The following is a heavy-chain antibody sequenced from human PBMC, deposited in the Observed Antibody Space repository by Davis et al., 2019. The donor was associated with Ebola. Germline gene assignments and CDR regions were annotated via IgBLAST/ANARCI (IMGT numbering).Heavy chain of an antibody. Sequence: PGGSLRLSCAASGFTFSTYAMTWVRQTPGRGLKWVSAISDSGRNTFYADSVKGRFTVSRDNSKSTLYLQLSSLRAEDTAVYYCAKLREGRRLALSFDYWGQGTLVTVSS. D-gene: IGHD1-26*01. CDR3: AKLREGRRLALSFDY. V-gene: IGHV3-23*01. J-gene: IGHJ4*02. CDR2: ISDSGRNT. CDR1: GFTFSTYA.